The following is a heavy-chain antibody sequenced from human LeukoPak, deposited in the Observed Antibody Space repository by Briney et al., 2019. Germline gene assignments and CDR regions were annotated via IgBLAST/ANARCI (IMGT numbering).Heavy chain of an antibody. Sequence: PGGSLRLSCAASGFTFSSYSMNWVRQAPGKGLEWVSSISSSSSYIYYADSVKGRFTISRDNAKNSLYLQMNSPRAEDTAVYYCARATAPLLNYCMDVWGQGTTVTVSS. CDR3: ARATAPLLNYCMDV. J-gene: IGHJ6*02. D-gene: IGHD1-26*01. V-gene: IGHV3-21*01. CDR2: ISSSSSYI. CDR1: GFTFSSYS.